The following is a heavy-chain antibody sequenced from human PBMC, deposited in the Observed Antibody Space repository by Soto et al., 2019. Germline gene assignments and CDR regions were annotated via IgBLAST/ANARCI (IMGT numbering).Heavy chain of an antibody. CDR3: ARDSSGWPRGFDY. Sequence: SVKVSCKASGGTFSSYAISWVRRAPGQGLEWMGGIIPIFGTANYAQKFQGRVTITADESTSTAYMELSSLRSEDTAVYYCARDSSGWPRGFDYWGQGTLVTVSS. J-gene: IGHJ4*02. D-gene: IGHD6-19*01. CDR1: GGTFSSYA. CDR2: IIPIFGTA. V-gene: IGHV1-69*13.